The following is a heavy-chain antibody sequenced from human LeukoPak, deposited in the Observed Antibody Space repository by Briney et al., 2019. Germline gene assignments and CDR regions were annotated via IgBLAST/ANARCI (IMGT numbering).Heavy chain of an antibody. V-gene: IGHV1-18*01. J-gene: IGHJ3*02. CDR1: GYTFSSYG. D-gene: IGHD1-14*01. CDR3: ARVRNHVVLALDI. CDR2: ISAYNGNT. Sequence: GASVKVSCKASGYTFSSYGITWVRQAPGQGLEWMGWISAYNGNTNSAQKLQGRVTMTTDTSTNTAHMELRSLRSDDTAVYYCARVRNHVVLALDIWGQGTMVTVSS.